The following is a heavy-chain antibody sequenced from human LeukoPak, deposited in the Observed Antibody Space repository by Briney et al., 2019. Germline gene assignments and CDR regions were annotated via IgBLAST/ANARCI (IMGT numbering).Heavy chain of an antibody. J-gene: IGHJ4*02. CDR2: ISYTGST. Sequence: SETLSLTCSVSGVSISNYYWSWIRRPPGKGLEWIGYISYTGSTSYNPSLNGRVTISIDTSNTQFSLKLSSVTAADTAVYSCARYFRNGYNYFDYWGQGALVTVSS. CDR1: GVSISNYY. V-gene: IGHV4-59*01. CDR3: ARYFRNGYNYFDY. D-gene: IGHD5-24*01.